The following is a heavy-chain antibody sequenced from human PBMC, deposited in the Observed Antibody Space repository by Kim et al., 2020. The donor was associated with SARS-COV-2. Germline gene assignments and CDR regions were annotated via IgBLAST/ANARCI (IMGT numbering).Heavy chain of an antibody. D-gene: IGHD3-16*01. CDR3: ARDFVSGGFDY. J-gene: IGHJ4*02. Sequence: TKCSQKCQGRVTITRDTSASTAYMELSSLRSEDTAVYYCARDFVSGGFDYWGQGTLVTVSS. V-gene: IGHV1-3*01. CDR2: T.